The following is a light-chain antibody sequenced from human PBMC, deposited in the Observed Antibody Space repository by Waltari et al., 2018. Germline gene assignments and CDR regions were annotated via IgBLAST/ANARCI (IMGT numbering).Light chain of an antibody. CDR1: SSDVGGYNY. CDR3: SSYAGSNNFDVV. Sequence: QSALTQPPSASGSPGPSVTISCTGTSSDVGGYNYVSWYQQPPGKAPKLMIYEVSKRPSGVPDRFSGSKSGNTASLTISGLQAEDEADYYCSSYAGSNNFDVVFGGGTKLTVL. J-gene: IGLJ2*01. V-gene: IGLV2-8*01. CDR2: EVS.